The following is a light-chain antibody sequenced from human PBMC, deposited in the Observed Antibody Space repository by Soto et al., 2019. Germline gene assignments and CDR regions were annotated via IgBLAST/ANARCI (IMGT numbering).Light chain of an antibody. V-gene: IGLV2-14*01. CDR1: SNDVGGYNY. Sequence: QSALTQPASVSGSPGQSITMSCTGTSNDVGGYNYVSWFQQHPGKAPKLLIFEVSNRPSGVSHRFSGSKSGNTASLTISGLQAEDEADYYCSSFTSTRTFVFGSGTKLTVL. J-gene: IGLJ1*01. CDR2: EVS. CDR3: SSFTSTRTFV.